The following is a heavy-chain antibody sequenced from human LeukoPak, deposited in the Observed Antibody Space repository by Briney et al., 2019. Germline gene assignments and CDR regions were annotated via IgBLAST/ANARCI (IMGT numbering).Heavy chain of an antibody. V-gene: IGHV3-11*01. D-gene: IGHD7-27*01. CDR2: IGGSGTPI. Sequence: GGSLRLSCAASGFPFSDFYMSWIRQAPGKGLEWVSYIGGSGTPIYYADSVKGRFTISRDNAKNSLYLQMNTLRAEDTAVYYCTRDGWGKYYFDYWGLGTLVTVSS. J-gene: IGHJ4*02. CDR3: TRDGWGKYYFDY. CDR1: GFPFSDFY.